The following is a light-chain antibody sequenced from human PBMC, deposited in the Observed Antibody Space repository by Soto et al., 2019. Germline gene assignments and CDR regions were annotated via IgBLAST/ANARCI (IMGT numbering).Light chain of an antibody. CDR3: QVWDSSSDHSV. CDR1: SSDVGYYDY. CDR2: EVT. J-gene: IGLJ2*01. Sequence: QSVLTQPPSASGFPGQSVTISCTGTSSDVGYYDYVSWYQQHPGKAPKLVIYEVTKRPSGVPDRVSASKSGNTASLTVSGLRAEDEADYYCQVWDSSSDHSVFGGGTKLTVL. V-gene: IGLV2-8*01.